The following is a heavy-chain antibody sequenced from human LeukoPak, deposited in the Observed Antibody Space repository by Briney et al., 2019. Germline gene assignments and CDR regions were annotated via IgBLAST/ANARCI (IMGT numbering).Heavy chain of an antibody. D-gene: IGHD5-24*01. CDR1: GGSISSGGYY. Sequence: PSQTLSLICTVSGGSISSGGYYWSWIRQHPGKGLEWIGYIYYSGSTYYNPSLKSRVTISVDTSKNQFSLKLSSVTAADTAVYYCARENREIGWLQPMYYFDYWGQGTLVTVSS. J-gene: IGHJ4*02. V-gene: IGHV4-31*03. CDR2: IYYSGST. CDR3: ARENREIGWLQPMYYFDY.